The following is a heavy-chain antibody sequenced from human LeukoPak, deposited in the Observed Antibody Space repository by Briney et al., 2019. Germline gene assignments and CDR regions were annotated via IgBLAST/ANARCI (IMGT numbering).Heavy chain of an antibody. J-gene: IGHJ6*02. V-gene: IGHV1-69*01. D-gene: IGHD6-19*01. CDR2: IIPIFGTA. CDR3: ARATYSVAGTGYHYYGLDV. Sequence: AXGGTFXXYAISWVRQAPGQGLEWMGGIIPIFGTANYAQKFQGRVTITADESTSTAYMELSSLRSEDTAVFYCARATYSVAGTGYHYYGLDVWGQGTTVTVSS. CDR1: GGTFXXYA.